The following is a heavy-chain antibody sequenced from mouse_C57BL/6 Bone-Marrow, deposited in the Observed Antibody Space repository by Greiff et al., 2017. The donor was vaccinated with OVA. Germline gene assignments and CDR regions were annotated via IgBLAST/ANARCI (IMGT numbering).Heavy chain of an antibody. J-gene: IGHJ4*01. V-gene: IGHV1-15*01. D-gene: IGHD2-1*01. CDR2: IDPETGGT. CDR1: GYTFTDYE. Sequence: QVQLQQSGAELVRPGASVTLSCKASGYTFTDYEMHWVKQTPVHGLEWIGAIDPETGGTAYNQKFKGKAILTAAKSSSTAYMALRSLTAEDSAVYYCTRGLLLADYAMDYWGQGTSVTVSS. CDR3: TRGLLLADYAMDY.